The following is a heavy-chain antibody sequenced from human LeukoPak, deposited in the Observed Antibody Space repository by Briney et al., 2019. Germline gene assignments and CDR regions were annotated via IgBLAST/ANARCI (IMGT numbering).Heavy chain of an antibody. CDR1: GFTFDDYG. D-gene: IGHD4-17*01. CDR2: INWNGGST. J-gene: IGHJ3*02. Sequence: PGGSLRLSCAASGFTFDDYGMSWVRQAPGKGLEWVSGINWNGGSTGYADSVKGRFTISRDNSKNTLYLQMNSLRAEDTAVYYCAKDQYGDSNAFDIWGQGTMVTVSS. CDR3: AKDQYGDSNAFDI. V-gene: IGHV3-20*04.